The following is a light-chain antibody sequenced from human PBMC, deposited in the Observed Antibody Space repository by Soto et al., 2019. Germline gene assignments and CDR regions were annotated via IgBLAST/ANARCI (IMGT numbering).Light chain of an antibody. Sequence: EIVLTQSPGTLSLSPGEGATLSCRASQSVSSDYLAWYQQKPGQAPRLLIYGASSRATGIPDRFSGSGSATDFNLTISRLEPEDFAVYYCQQYGSSPPFTFGPGTKVDIK. CDR3: QQYGSSPPFT. CDR2: GAS. J-gene: IGKJ3*01. CDR1: QSVSSDY. V-gene: IGKV3-20*01.